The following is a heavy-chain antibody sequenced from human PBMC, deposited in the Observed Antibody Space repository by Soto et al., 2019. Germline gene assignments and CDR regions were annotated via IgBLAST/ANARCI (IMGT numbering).Heavy chain of an antibody. Sequence: GGSLRLSCAASGFTFSSYWMHWVRQAPGKGLVWVSRINSDGSSTSYADSVKGRFTISRDNAKNTLYLQMNSLRAEDTAVYYCARDWGYSYGYYAFDIWGQGTMVTVSS. D-gene: IGHD5-18*01. CDR3: ARDWGYSYGYYAFDI. J-gene: IGHJ3*02. CDR2: INSDGSST. CDR1: GFTFSSYW. V-gene: IGHV3-74*01.